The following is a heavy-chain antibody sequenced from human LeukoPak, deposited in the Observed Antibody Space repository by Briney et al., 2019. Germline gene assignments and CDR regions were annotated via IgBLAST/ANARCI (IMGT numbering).Heavy chain of an antibody. V-gene: IGHV4-34*01. Sequence: PSETLSLTCAVYGGSFSGYYWSWIRQPPGKGLEWIGEINHSGITNYNPSLKSRVTISVDTSKNQFSLKLSSVTAADTAVYYCDRNYRLDYWGQGTLVTVSS. CDR3: DRNYRLDY. CDR2: INHSGIT. D-gene: IGHD4-11*01. J-gene: IGHJ4*02. CDR1: GGSFSGYY.